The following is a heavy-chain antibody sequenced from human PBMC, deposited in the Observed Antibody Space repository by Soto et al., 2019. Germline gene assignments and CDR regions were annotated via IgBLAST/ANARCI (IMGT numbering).Heavy chain of an antibody. CDR3: ARAETGYYFDY. D-gene: IGHD3-10*01. CDR2: IYDSGGT. J-gene: IGHJ4*02. V-gene: IGHV4-59*01. Sequence: QVQLQESGPGLVKPSETLSLTCTVSGGSTSTYCWTWIRQPPGKGLEWIGDIYDSGGTNYNPSLKSRVTMSVDTSKNQFSLRLTSVTAADTALYYCARAETGYYFDYWGQGTLVTVSS. CDR1: GGSTSTYC.